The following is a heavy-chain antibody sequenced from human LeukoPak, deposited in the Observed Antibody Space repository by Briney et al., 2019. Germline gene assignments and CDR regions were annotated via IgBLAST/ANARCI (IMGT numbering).Heavy chain of an antibody. CDR2: FDPEDGET. D-gene: IGHD3-22*01. CDR1: GYTLTELS. Sequence: ASVKVSCKVSGYTLTELSMHWVRQAPGKGLERMGGFDPEDGETIYAQKFQGRVTMTEDTSTDTAYMELSSLRSEDTAFYYCAIMHPYYDGRGYSVQWGQGTLVTVSS. V-gene: IGHV1-24*01. CDR3: AIMHPYYDGRGYSVQ. J-gene: IGHJ4*02.